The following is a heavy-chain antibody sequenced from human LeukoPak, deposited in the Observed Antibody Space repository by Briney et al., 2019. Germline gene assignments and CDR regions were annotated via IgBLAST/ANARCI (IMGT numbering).Heavy chain of an antibody. J-gene: IGHJ4*02. D-gene: IGHD6-19*01. Sequence: GASVKVSCKASGYTFTGYYMHWVRQAPGQGLEWMGWINPNSGGTNYAQKFQGRVTMTRDTSISTAYMELSRLRSDDTAVYYCARDSSSGRPTTVDYWGQGTLVTVSS. CDR3: ARDSSSGRPTTVDY. CDR2: INPNSGGT. CDR1: GYTFTGYY. V-gene: IGHV1-2*02.